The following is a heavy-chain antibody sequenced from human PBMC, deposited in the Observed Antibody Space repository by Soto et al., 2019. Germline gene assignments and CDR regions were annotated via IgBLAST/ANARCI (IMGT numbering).Heavy chain of an antibody. V-gene: IGHV2-5*02. Sequence: SGPTLVNPTQTLTLTCTSPGFSLSTSGVSVGKIRQPQENVLDWLALIYWDDDKRYSPSLKSRLTITKDTSKIQVVLTMTNMDPVDTAIYYCAHGFYDILTGYFVDFDYWGQGTLVTVSS. J-gene: IGHJ4*02. CDR1: GFSLSTSGVS. D-gene: IGHD3-9*01. CDR3: AHGFYDILTGYFVDFDY. CDR2: IYWDDDK.